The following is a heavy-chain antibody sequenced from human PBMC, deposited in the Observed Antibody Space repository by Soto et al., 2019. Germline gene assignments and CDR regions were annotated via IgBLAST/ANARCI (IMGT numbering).Heavy chain of an antibody. D-gene: IGHD3-10*01. CDR2: IYYSGST. V-gene: IGHV4-39*01. Sequence: SETLSLTCTVSGGSISSSSYYWGWIRQPPGKGLEWIGSIYYSGSTYYNPSLKSRVTISVDTSKNQFSLKLSSVTAADTAVYYCARTAPPWFGEFPLGAFDIWGQGTMVTVSS. J-gene: IGHJ3*02. CDR3: ARTAPPWFGEFPLGAFDI. CDR1: GGSISSSSYY.